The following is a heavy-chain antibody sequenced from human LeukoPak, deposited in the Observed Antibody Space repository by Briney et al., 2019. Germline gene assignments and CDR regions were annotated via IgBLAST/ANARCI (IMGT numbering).Heavy chain of an antibody. Sequence: SETLSLTCTVSGGSISSSNYYWGWIRQPPGKGLEWIGSIYYSGSTYYNPSLKSRVTISVDTSKNQFSLKLSSVTAADTAVYYCARGDSSSWYVTDYWGQGTLVTVSS. V-gene: IGHV4-39*07. D-gene: IGHD6-13*01. CDR1: GGSISSSNYY. CDR2: IYYSGST. CDR3: ARGDSSSWYVTDY. J-gene: IGHJ4*02.